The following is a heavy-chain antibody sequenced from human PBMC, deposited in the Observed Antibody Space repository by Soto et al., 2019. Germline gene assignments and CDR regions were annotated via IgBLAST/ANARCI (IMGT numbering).Heavy chain of an antibody. CDR3: ARDRMWVSDQWLESTSYYSYGMDV. J-gene: IGHJ6*02. D-gene: IGHD6-19*01. Sequence: QVQLVESGGGVVQPGRSLRLSCAASGFTFSSYGMHWVRQAPGKGLEWVAGIWYDVSNKYYADAVTGRFTISRDNSKNTMYLQMNSLRAEDKAVYYCARDRMWVSDQWLESTSYYSYGMDVWGPGTKVNVSS. CDR2: IWYDVSNK. V-gene: IGHV3-33*01. CDR1: GFTFSSYG.